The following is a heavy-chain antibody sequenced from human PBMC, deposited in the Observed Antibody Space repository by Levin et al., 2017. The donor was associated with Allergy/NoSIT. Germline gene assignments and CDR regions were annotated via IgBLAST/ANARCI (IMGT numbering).Heavy chain of an antibody. V-gene: IGHV3-30*03. CDR2: ISGDGINK. CDR3: SRSAHSVAAGPMWS. Sequence: GESLKISCAASGFTFSSYGMHWVRQAPGKGLEWVAVISGDGINKYYADSVKGRFTISRDNSKNTLYLQMNSLRPEDTAVYYCSRSAHSVAAGPMWSWGQGSLVTVSS. CDR1: GFTFSSYG. D-gene: IGHD2-15*01. J-gene: IGHJ5*02.